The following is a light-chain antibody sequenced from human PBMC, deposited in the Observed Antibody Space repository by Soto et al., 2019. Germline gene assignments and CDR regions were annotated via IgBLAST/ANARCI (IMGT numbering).Light chain of an antibody. Sequence: QSALTQPASVSGSPGQSITISCTGTSSDVGGYNYVSWYQQHPGKAPKLMIYEVNNRPSGVSNRFSGSKSGNTASLTISGLQAEDEADYYCTSYTSSNTPVFGGGTKRTVL. CDR3: TSYTSSNTPV. J-gene: IGLJ3*02. V-gene: IGLV2-14*01. CDR1: SSDVGGYNY. CDR2: EVN.